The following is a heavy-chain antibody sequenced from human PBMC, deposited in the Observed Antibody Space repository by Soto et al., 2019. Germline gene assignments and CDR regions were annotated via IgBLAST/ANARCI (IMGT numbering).Heavy chain of an antibody. CDR1: GYTFTGYY. CDR2: INPNSGGT. D-gene: IGHD2-2*02. J-gene: IGHJ5*02. Sequence: ASVKVSCKDSGYTFTGYYMHWVRQAPLQGLEWVGWINPNSGGTNYAQKFQGRVTMTRDTSISTAYMELSRLRSDDTAVYYCARDGYCSSTSCYTYWFDPWGQGTLVTVSS. CDR3: ARDGYCSSTSCYTYWFDP. V-gene: IGHV1-2*02.